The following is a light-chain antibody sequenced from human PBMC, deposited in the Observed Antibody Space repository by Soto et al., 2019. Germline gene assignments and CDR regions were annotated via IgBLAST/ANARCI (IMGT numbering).Light chain of an antibody. CDR1: SSNIGGRT. V-gene: IGLV1-44*01. CDR2: SNT. Sequence: QAVVTQPPSASGTPGQRVTISCSGSSSNIGGRTVNWYQQLPGRAPRLLIYSNTQRPSGVPDRFSGSKSGTSASLAISGLQSEDEADYHCAAWDDSLNGVVFGGGTKLTVL. J-gene: IGLJ2*01. CDR3: AAWDDSLNGVV.